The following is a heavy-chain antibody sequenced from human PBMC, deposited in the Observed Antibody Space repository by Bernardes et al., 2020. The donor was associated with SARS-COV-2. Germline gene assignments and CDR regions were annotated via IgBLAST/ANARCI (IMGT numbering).Heavy chain of an antibody. D-gene: IGHD2-15*01. CDR2: ISGYNGNT. J-gene: IGHJ4*02. V-gene: IGHV1-18*04. CDR1: GYTFTNYG. Sequence: SFNFSFNASGYTFTNYGIGWVRQAPGHGLEWLGWISGYNGNTNYARHLQDRVSMTIDISTNTAFMELRRLRSDDTAVYYCARVEGFCSGGTCFSLFYFDHWGQGTLVSVSS. CDR3: ARVEGFCSGGTCFSLFYFDH.